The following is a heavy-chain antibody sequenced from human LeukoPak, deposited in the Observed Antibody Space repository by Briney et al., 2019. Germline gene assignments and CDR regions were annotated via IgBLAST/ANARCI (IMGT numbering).Heavy chain of an antibody. Sequence: GGSLRLSCEASGFTLDSYWMSWVRQAPGKGLEWVANINHYGNEKYYVDSVKGRFTISRDNAKNSVYLQMNSLRVEDTAVYYCARQLRGVVVVVITALDHPFDIWGQGTMVTVSS. CDR2: INHYGNEK. CDR3: ARQLRGVVVVVITALDHPFDI. J-gene: IGHJ3*02. CDR1: GFTLDSYW. V-gene: IGHV3-7*01. D-gene: IGHD3-22*01.